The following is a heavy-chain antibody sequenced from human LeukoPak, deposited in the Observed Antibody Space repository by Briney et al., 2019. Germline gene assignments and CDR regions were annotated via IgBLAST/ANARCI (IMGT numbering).Heavy chain of an antibody. D-gene: IGHD6-13*01. CDR3: ARVIAAPLYYYYYGMDV. J-gene: IGHJ6*02. CDR2: ISSYNGNT. CDR1: GYTFTSYG. V-gene: IGHV1-18*01. Sequence: ASVKVSCKASGYTFTSYGISWVRQAPGQGLEWMGWISSYNGNTNYAQKLQGRLTMTTDTSTSTAYMELRSLRSDDTAVYYCARVIAAPLYYYYYGMDVWGQGTTVTVSS.